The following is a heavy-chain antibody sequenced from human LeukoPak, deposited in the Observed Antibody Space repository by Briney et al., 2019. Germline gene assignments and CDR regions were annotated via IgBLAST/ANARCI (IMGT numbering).Heavy chain of an antibody. CDR2: IYTSGST. Sequence: SQTLSLTCTVSGGSISSGSYYWSWIRQPAGKGLEWIGRIYTSGSTNYNPSLKSRVTISVDTSKNQFSLKLSSVTAADTAVYYCARGVGPTTAQSTFDYWGQGALVTVSS. V-gene: IGHV4-61*02. CDR3: ARGVGPTTAQSTFDY. D-gene: IGHD1-26*01. J-gene: IGHJ4*02. CDR1: GGSISSGSYY.